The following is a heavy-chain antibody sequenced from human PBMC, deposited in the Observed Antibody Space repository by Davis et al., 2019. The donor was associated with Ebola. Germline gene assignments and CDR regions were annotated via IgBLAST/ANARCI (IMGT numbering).Heavy chain of an antibody. D-gene: IGHD6-19*01. CDR3: ARDSWMEVAGYFDY. Sequence: GESLKISCAASGFTFSSYAMSWVRQAPGKGLEWVSAISGSGGSTYYADSVKGRFTISRDNSKNTLYLQMNSLRAEDTAVYYCARDSWMEVAGYFDYWGQGTLVTVSS. CDR1: GFTFSSYA. V-gene: IGHV3-23*01. CDR2: ISGSGGST. J-gene: IGHJ4*02.